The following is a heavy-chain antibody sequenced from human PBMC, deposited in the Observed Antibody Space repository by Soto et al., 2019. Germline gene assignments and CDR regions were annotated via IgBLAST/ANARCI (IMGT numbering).Heavy chain of an antibody. D-gene: IGHD6-6*01. V-gene: IGHV4-31*03. CDR1: GGSISSGGYY. CDR3: ARGSFSSSSSWFDP. CDR2: IYYSGRT. J-gene: IGHJ5*02. Sequence: SETLSLTCTVSGGSISSGGYYWSWIRQHPGKGLEWIGYIYYSGRTYYNPSLHSRVSIAVDTTENQFSLKLTSVTAADTSVYYCARGSFSSSSSWFDPWGRGTLVTVSS.